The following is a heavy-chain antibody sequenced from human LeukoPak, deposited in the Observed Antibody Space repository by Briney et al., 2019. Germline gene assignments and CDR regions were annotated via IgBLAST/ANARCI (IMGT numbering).Heavy chain of an antibody. Sequence: ASVKVSCKASGYTFTSYAMHWVRQAPGQRLEWMGWINAGNGNTKYSQEFQGRVTITRDTSASTAYMELSSLRSEDTAVYYCARDGGYCSSTSCYSFDYWGQGTLVTVSS. CDR2: INAGNGNT. J-gene: IGHJ4*02. CDR1: GYTFTSYA. V-gene: IGHV1-3*01. D-gene: IGHD2-2*01. CDR3: ARDGGYCSSTSCYSFDY.